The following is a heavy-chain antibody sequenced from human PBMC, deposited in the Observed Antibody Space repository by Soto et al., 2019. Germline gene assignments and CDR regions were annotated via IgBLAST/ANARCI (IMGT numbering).Heavy chain of an antibody. Sequence: SETLSLTCAVYGGSFSGYYWSWIRQPPGKGLEWIGEINHSGSTYYNPSLKSRVTISVDRSKNQFSLKLSSVTAADTAVYYCARENNVLPGGYFDYWGQGTLVTVSS. CDR1: GGSFSGYY. CDR2: INHSGST. D-gene: IGHD3-10*01. CDR3: ARENNVLPGGYFDY. V-gene: IGHV4-34*01. J-gene: IGHJ4*02.